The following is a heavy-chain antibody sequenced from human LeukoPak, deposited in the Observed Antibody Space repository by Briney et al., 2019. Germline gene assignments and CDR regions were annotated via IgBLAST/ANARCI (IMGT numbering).Heavy chain of an antibody. CDR2: IHTSGST. V-gene: IGHV4-4*07. D-gene: IGHD5-18*01. J-gene: IGHJ4*02. Sequence: SETLSLTCTVSGGSVSSYYWSWIRQPAGKGLEWIGRIHTSGSTNYIPSLKSRVTMSVDTSKNQFSLKLSSVTAADTALYYCARVGPNTSGYNFDYWGQGALVTVSS. CDR3: ARVGPNTSGYNFDY. CDR1: GGSVSSYY.